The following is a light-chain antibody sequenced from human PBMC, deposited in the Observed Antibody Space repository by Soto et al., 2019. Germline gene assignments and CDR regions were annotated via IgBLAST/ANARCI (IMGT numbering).Light chain of an antibody. CDR3: QQFNNWPLSLT. CDR2: GAS. J-gene: IGKJ4*01. V-gene: IGKV3-15*01. Sequence: EIVMTQSPATLSVSPGDRVTLSCRASQSVSSNLAWYQQKPGLAPRLLIYGASTRATGIPARFSGSGSGTEFTLTISSLQSEDVAVYYCQQFNNWPLSLTFGGGTKVEIK. CDR1: QSVSSN.